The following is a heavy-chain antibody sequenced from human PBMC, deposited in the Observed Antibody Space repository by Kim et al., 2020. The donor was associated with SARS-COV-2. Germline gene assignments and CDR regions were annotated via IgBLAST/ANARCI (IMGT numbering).Heavy chain of an antibody. CDR1: GGSFSGYY. Sequence: SETLSLTCAVYGGSFSGYYWSWIRQPPGKWLEWIGEINHSGSTNYNPSLKSRVTISVDTSKNQFSLKLSSVTAADTAVYYCARGRRREITIFGVVKTRNPLFDYWGQGTLVTVSS. CDR3: ARGRRREITIFGVVKTRNPLFDY. CDR2: INHSGST. J-gene: IGHJ4*02. D-gene: IGHD3-3*01. V-gene: IGHV4-34*01.